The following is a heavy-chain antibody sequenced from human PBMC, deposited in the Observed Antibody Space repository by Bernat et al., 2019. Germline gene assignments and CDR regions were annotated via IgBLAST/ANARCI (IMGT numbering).Heavy chain of an antibody. CDR3: SRDFQDG. CDR2: ISSGGSK. V-gene: IGHV3-66*01. CDR1: GFTVSSDY. J-gene: IGHJ4*02. Sequence: EVQLVESGGGLVQPGGSLRLSCAASGFTVSSDYMSWVRQAPGKGLEWVSVISSGGSKYYADSVKGRFTMSRDNSKNALYLQLNSRRDEDTAEYYCSRDFQDGWGQGTLVTVSS.